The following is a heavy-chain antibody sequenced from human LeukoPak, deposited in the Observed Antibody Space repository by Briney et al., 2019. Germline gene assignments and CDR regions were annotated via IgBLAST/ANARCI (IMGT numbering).Heavy chain of an antibody. J-gene: IGHJ4*02. CDR1: GFTFSSYG. D-gene: IGHD5-18*01. CDR2: ISYDGSNK. Sequence: GGSLRLSCAASGFTFSSYGMHWVRQAPGKGLEWVAVISYDGSNKYYADSVKGRFTISRDNSKNTLYLQMNSLRAEDTAVYYCAKDHRTGYSYGLFDYWGQGTLVTVSS. CDR3: AKDHRTGYSYGLFDY. V-gene: IGHV3-30*18.